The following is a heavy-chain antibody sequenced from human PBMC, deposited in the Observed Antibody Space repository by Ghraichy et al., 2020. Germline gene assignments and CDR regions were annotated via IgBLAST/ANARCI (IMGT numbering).Heavy chain of an antibody. CDR1: GGSISSGDYF. J-gene: IGHJ4*02. CDR2: TYNSGGT. D-gene: IGHD1-1*01. CDR3: ATEGGGYKYADD. Sequence: SETLSLTCTVSGGSISSGDYFWSWLRQRPGKGLEWIGYTYNSGGTYYNPSHKSRVTMALDTSDKQFSLNLSSVTAADTAVYFCATEGGGYKYADDWGQGTLVTVSS. V-gene: IGHV4-31*03.